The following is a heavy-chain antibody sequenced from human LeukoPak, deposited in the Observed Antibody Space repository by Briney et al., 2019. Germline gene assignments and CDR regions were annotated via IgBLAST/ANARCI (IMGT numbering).Heavy chain of an antibody. J-gene: IGHJ3*02. V-gene: IGHV4-59*01. CDR3: ARDQGRGGAFDI. CDR1: GGSISSYY. Sequence: SETLSLTCTVSGGSISSYYWSWIRQPPGKGLEWIGYIYYSGSTNCNPSLKSRVTISVDTSKNQFSLKLSSVSAADTAVYYCARDQGRGGAFDIWGQGTMVPVSS. D-gene: IGHD1-26*01. CDR2: IYYSGST.